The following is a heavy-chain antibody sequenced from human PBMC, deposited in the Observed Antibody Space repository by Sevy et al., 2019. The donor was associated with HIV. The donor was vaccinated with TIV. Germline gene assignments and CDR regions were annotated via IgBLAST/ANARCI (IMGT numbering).Heavy chain of an antibody. CDR2: ISSSSSYI. V-gene: IGHV3-21*01. CDR3: ARATGIAAAGGNWFDP. Sequence: GGSLRLSCAASGFTFSSYSMNWVRQAPGKGLEWVSSISSSSSYIYYGDSVKGRFTISRDNAKNSLYLQMNSLRAEDTAVYYWARATGIAAAGGNWFDPWGQGTLVTVSS. D-gene: IGHD6-13*01. CDR1: GFTFSSYS. J-gene: IGHJ5*02.